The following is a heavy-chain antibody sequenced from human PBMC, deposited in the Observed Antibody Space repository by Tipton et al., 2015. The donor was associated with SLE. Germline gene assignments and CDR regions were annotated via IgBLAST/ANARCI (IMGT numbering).Heavy chain of an antibody. CDR2: IYYSGST. CDR1: GVSISSHY. CDR3: ARGDYDFWSGFPTNWFDP. D-gene: IGHD3-3*01. Sequence: TLSLTCIVSGVSISSHYWSWIRQPPGKGLEWIGYIYYSGSTNYNPSLKSRLTISVDTSKNQFSLKMTSATAADTAVYFCARGDYDFWSGFPTNWFDPWGQGTLVTVSS. V-gene: IGHV4-59*11. J-gene: IGHJ5*02.